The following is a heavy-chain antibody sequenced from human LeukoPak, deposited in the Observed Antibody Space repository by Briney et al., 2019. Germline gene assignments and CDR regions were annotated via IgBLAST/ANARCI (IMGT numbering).Heavy chain of an antibody. J-gene: IGHJ4*02. CDR2: IIPIFGTA. D-gene: IGHD3-22*01. CDR1: GGTFSSYA. CDR3: AREAPATVDSSGYLGVYFDY. V-gene: IGHV1-69*13. Sequence: ASVKVSCKASGGTFSSYAISWVRQAPGQGLEWMGGIIPIFGTANYAQKFQGRVTITADESTSTAYMELSSLRSEDTAVYYCAREAPATVDSSGYLGVYFDYWGQGTLVTVSS.